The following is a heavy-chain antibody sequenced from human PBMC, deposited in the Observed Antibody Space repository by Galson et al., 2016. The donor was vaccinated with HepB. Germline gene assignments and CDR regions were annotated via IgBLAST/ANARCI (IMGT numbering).Heavy chain of an antibody. CDR1: GFIFSTYS. CDR3: ARDGGGGMEYYYYGMDV. J-gene: IGHJ6*02. D-gene: IGHD3-16*01. Sequence: SLRLSCAASGFIFSTYSMNWVRQAPGKGLEWVSYISSSSSTIYYADSVKGRFTISRDSAKKSLYLQMNSLRAEDTAVYYCARDGGGGMEYYYYGMDVWGQGTTVTVSS. CDR2: ISSSSSTI. V-gene: IGHV3-48*04.